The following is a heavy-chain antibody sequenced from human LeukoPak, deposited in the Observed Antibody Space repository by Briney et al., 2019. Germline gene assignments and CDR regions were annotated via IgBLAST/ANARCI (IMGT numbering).Heavy chain of an antibody. J-gene: IGHJ3*01. V-gene: IGHV4-4*07. CDR1: GGSISSYY. CDR2: IYTSGST. CDR3: AREEGRYCSSTSCYIGAFDF. D-gene: IGHD2-2*02. Sequence: SETLSLTCTVSGGSISSYYWSWIRQPAGQGLEWIGRIYTSGSTNYNPSLKSRVTMSVDTSKNQFSLKLSSVTAADTAVYYCAREEGRYCSSTSCYIGAFDFWGQGTMVTVSS.